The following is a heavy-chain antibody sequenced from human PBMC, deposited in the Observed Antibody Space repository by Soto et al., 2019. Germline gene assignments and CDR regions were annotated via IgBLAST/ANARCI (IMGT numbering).Heavy chain of an antibody. CDR1: GYSFTSYG. J-gene: IGHJ6*03. Sequence: ASVKVSCEASGYSFTSYGISWVRQAPGQGGEWMGWISAYNGNTNYAQKLQGRVTMTTDTSTSTAYMELRSLRSDDTAVYYCARDPYDFSCGYLVFGRVGEIYYYYMDVWGKGTTVTVSS. D-gene: IGHD3-3*01. V-gene: IGHV1-18*01. CDR3: ARDPYDFSCGYLVFGRVGEIYYYYMDV. CDR2: ISAYNGNT.